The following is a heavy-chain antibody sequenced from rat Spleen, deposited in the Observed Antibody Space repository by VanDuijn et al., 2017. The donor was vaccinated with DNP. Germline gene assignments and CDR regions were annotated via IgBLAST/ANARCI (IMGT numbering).Heavy chain of an antibody. CDR2: ISYDGRST. Sequence: EVQLVESGGGLVQPGRSLKLSCAASGFTFSKYGMAWVRQAPTKGLEWVASISYDGRSTYYGDSVKGRFTISRDNAEDTVYLQMNSLRSEDTATYFCVKEGSRVTTYFDYWGQGVMVTVSS. V-gene: IGHV5-29*01. CDR1: GFTFSKYG. D-gene: IGHD1-10*01. CDR3: VKEGSRVTTYFDY. J-gene: IGHJ2*01.